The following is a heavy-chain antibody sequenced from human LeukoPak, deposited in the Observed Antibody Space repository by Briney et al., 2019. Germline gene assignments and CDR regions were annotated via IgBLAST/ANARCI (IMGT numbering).Heavy chain of an antibody. CDR1: GFAFSDYS. CDR2: ISSRGTAM. CDR3: ARSELVGYSGYDLDY. J-gene: IGHJ4*02. Sequence: GGSLRLSCAVSGFAFSDYSMSWVRQAPGKGLEWISYISSRGTAMYYADSVKGRFSISRDNAKKSLYLQMNSLRAEDTAVYYCARSELVGYSGYDLDYWGQGTLVTVSS. D-gene: IGHD5-12*01. V-gene: IGHV3-11*01.